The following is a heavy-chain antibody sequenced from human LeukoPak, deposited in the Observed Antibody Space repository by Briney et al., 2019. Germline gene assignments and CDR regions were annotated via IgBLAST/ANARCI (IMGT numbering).Heavy chain of an antibody. Sequence: ASVKVSCKASGYTFTGYYMHWVRQAPGQGLEWMGWINPNSGGTNYAQKFQGRVTMTRDTSISTAYMELSRLRSDDTAVYYCARIYCSSTSCHLLDYWGQGTLVTVSS. CDR1: GYTFTGYY. V-gene: IGHV1-2*02. CDR2: INPNSGGT. CDR3: ARIYCSSTSCHLLDY. D-gene: IGHD2-2*01. J-gene: IGHJ4*02.